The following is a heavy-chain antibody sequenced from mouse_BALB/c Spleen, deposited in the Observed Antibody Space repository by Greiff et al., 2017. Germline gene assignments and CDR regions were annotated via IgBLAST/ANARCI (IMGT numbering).Heavy chain of an antibody. J-gene: IGHJ4*01. Sequence: QVQLQQSGAELVRPGTSVKISCKASGYAFTNYWLGWVKQRPGHGLEWIGDIYPGSGNTYYNEKFKGKATLTADKSSSTAYMQLSSLTSEDSAVYFCARRQLGLRYYAMDYWGQGTSVTVSS. CDR2: IYPGSGNT. CDR1: GYAFTNYW. CDR3: ARRQLGLRYYAMDY. V-gene: IGHV1-63*01. D-gene: IGHD3-1*01.